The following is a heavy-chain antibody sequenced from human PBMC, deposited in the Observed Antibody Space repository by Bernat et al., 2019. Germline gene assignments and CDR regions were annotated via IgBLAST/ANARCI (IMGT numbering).Heavy chain of an antibody. Sequence: VQLVESGGCVVQPGRSLRLSCAASGFTFSSYGMHWVRQAPGKGLEWVAVISYDGSNKYYADSVKGRFTISRDNSKNTLYLQMNSLRAEDTAVYYCANSGYRTWYFDLWGRGTLVTVSS. CDR3: ANSGYRTWYFDL. V-gene: IGHV3-30*18. J-gene: IGHJ2*01. CDR1: GFTFSSYG. CDR2: ISYDGSNK. D-gene: IGHD5-12*01.